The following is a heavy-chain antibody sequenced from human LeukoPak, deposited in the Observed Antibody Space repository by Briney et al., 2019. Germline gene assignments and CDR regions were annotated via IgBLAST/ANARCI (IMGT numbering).Heavy chain of an antibody. Sequence: SETLSLTCTVSGGSISSVYWCWIRQPPGKGLEWIGYIYYSGSTNYNPSLKSRVTISVDTPKNQFSLKLSSVTAADTAVYYCARGPGGYGPFDYWGQGTLVTVSS. CDR3: ARGPGGYGPFDY. CDR1: GGSISSVY. V-gene: IGHV4-59*01. CDR2: IYYSGST. J-gene: IGHJ4*02. D-gene: IGHD5-12*01.